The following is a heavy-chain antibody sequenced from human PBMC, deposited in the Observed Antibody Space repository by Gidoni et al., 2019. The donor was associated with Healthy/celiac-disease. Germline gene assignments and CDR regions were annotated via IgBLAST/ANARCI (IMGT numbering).Heavy chain of an antibody. D-gene: IGHD3-10*01. V-gene: IGHV3-9*01. Sequence: EVQLVESGGGLVQPGRSLRLSCAASGFTFDDYAMHWVRQAPGKGLEWVSGISWNSGSIGYADSVKGRFTISRDNAKNSLYLQMNSLRAEDTALYYCASSYYGSGSSDYWGQGTLVTVSS. CDR3: ASSYYGSGSSDY. CDR1: GFTFDDYA. J-gene: IGHJ4*02. CDR2: ISWNSGSI.